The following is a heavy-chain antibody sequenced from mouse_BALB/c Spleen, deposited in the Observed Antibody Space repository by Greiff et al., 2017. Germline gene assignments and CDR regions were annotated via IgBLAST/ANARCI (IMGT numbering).Heavy chain of an antibody. CDR1: GFTFSNYW. J-gene: IGHJ4*01. Sequence: EVKVEESGGGLVQPGGSMKLSCVASGFTFSNYWMNWVRQSPEKGLEWVAEIRLKSNNYATHYAESVKGRFTISRDDSKSSVYLQMNNLRAEDTGIYYCTQSKLYYYAMDYWGQGTSVTVSS. V-gene: IGHV6-6*02. CDR2: IRLKSNNYAT. CDR3: TQSKLYYYAMDY. D-gene: IGHD4-1*01.